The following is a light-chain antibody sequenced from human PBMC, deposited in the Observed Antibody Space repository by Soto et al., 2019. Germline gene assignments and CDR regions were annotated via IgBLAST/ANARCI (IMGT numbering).Light chain of an antibody. V-gene: IGKV3-20*01. CDR2: GAS. Sequence: EIVLTQSPGSLSLSPGERATLSCRASQSVDSSFFAWYQQKTGQAPRLLIYGASNRASGIPDRFSGRGSGTDFTLTIIRLEPEDFAVYYCQQYVSSVTFGQGTKVEIK. CDR1: QSVDSSF. CDR3: QQYVSSVT. J-gene: IGKJ1*01.